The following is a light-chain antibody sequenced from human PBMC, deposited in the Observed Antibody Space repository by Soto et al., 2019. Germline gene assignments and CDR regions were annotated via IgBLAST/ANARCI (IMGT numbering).Light chain of an antibody. CDR1: SSNIGDNY. CDR2: DSD. J-gene: IGLJ3*02. V-gene: IGLV1-51*01. CDR3: GTWDNSLSGGV. Sequence: QSVLTQPPSVSAAPGQKVTISCSGRSSNIGDNYVSWYQQVPGTAPKLLIYDSDTRPSGIPDRFSGSKSGTSATLGITGLQTGDEADYYCGTWDNSLSGGVFGGGTKLTVL.